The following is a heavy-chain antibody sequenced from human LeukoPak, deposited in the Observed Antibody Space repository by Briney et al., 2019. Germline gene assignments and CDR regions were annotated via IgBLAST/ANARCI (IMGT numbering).Heavy chain of an antibody. Sequence: PSETLSLTCTVSGGCISSYYWSWIRQPPGKGLEWIGYIYYSGSTNYNPSLKSRVTISVDTSKNQFSLKLSSVTAADTAVYYCASSLVVSYFDYWGQGTLVTVSS. CDR2: IYYSGST. CDR3: ASSLVVSYFDY. J-gene: IGHJ4*02. CDR1: GGCISSYY. D-gene: IGHD2-21*01. V-gene: IGHV4-59*01.